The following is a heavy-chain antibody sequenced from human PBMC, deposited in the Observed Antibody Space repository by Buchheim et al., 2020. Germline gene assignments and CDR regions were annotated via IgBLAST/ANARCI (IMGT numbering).Heavy chain of an antibody. D-gene: IGHD3-10*01. J-gene: IGHJ4*02. Sequence: QVQLQQWGAGLLKPSETLSLTCAVYGGSFSAYYWSWIRQPPGKGLEWIGEINHSGSTNYNPSLKSRVTISVDMSKNHFSLDLNSVTAADTAVYYCASREAYYYGSGNYYDVDYWGQGTL. CDR1: GGSFSAYY. V-gene: IGHV4-34*02. CDR2: INHSGST. CDR3: ASREAYYYGSGNYYDVDY.